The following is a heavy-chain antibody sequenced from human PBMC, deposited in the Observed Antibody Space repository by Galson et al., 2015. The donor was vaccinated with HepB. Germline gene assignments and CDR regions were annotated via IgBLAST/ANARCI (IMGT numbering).Heavy chain of an antibody. CDR3: AARLGYCTSTSCS. CDR2: ISFDGNSA. D-gene: IGHD2-2*01. CDR1: GFTFSSYW. V-gene: IGHV3-74*01. J-gene: IGHJ5*02. Sequence: LRLSCAASGFTFSSYWMHWVRQAPGKGLVWVSRISFDGNSATYADSVKGRFTISRDNAKNTLYLQMNSLRADDTAVYYCAARLGYCTSTSCSWGQGTLVTVSS.